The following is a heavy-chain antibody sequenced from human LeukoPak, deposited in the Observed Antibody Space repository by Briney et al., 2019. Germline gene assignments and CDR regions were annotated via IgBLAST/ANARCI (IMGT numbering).Heavy chain of an antibody. CDR1: GYTFTGYY. CDR3: ARRFGELLWSGYYYYYMDV. CDR2: MNPNSGNT. Sequence: GASVKVSCKASGYTFTGYYMHWVRQAPGQGLEWMGWMNPNSGNTGYAQKFQGRVTITRNTSISTAYMELSSLRSEDTAVYYCARRFGELLWSGYYYYYMDVWGKGTTVTVSS. V-gene: IGHV1-8*03. J-gene: IGHJ6*03. D-gene: IGHD3-10*01.